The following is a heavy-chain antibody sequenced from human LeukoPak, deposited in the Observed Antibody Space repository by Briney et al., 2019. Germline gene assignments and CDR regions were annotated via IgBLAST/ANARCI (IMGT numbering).Heavy chain of an antibody. D-gene: IGHD2-15*01. Sequence: GSLRLSCAASGFTFSSYSMNWVRQAPGKGLEWVSYISSSSSTIYYADSVKGRFTISRDNAKNSLYLQMNSLRAEDTAVYYCASSHLAYCSGGSCYSGYWGQGTLVTVSS. CDR1: GFTFSSYS. CDR2: ISSSSSTI. J-gene: IGHJ4*02. V-gene: IGHV3-48*04. CDR3: ASSHLAYCSGGSCYSGY.